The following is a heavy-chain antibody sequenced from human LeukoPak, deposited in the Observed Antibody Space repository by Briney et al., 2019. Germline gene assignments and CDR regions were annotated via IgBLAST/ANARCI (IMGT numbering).Heavy chain of an antibody. V-gene: IGHV4-59*01. CDR2: IYYSGTT. CDR1: GGSISGDY. D-gene: IGHD5-18*01. Sequence: KPSETLSLTCTVSGGSISGDYRSWIRQPPGKGLEWIGYIYYSGTTNYNPSLKSRVTISVGTSKNHLSLKLGSVTAADTAVYYCARGDTAMVLWGQGTLVTVSS. J-gene: IGHJ4*02. CDR3: ARGDTAMVL.